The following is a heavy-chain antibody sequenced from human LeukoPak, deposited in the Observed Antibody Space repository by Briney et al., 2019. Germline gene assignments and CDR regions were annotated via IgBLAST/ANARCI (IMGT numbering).Heavy chain of an antibody. J-gene: IGHJ5*02. CDR1: GGSINSSSYY. V-gene: IGHV4-39*07. CDR3: ARLRRFGPSGGWFDP. D-gene: IGHD3-10*01. Sequence: PSETLSLTCTVSGGSINSSSYYWGWIRQPPGKGLEWIGSIYYSGSTYYNPSLKSRVTISVDTSKNQFSLKLSSVTAADTAVYYCARLRRFGPSGGWFDPWGQGTLVTVSS. CDR2: IYYSGST.